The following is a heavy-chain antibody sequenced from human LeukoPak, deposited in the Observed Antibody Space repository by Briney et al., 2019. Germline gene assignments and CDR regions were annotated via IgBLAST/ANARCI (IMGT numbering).Heavy chain of an antibody. CDR2: IYTSGST. CDR3: AGYDFWSGPVFDY. V-gene: IGHV4-61*02. Sequence: PSETLSLTCTVSGGSISSGSYYWSWIRQPAGKGLEWIGRIYTSGSTNYNPSLKSRVTISVDTSKNQFSLKLSSVTAADTAVYYCAGYDFWSGPVFDYWGQGTPVTVSS. D-gene: IGHD3-3*01. CDR1: GGSISSGSYY. J-gene: IGHJ4*02.